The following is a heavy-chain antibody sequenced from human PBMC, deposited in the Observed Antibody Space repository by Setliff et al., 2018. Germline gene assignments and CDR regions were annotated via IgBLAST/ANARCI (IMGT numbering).Heavy chain of an antibody. V-gene: IGHV4-59*08. J-gene: IGHJ5*02. CDR2: INYSGST. CDR1: GGSISSDY. D-gene: IGHD1-26*01. CDR3: ARKVAGRGWFDP. Sequence: SETLSLTCTVSGGSISSDYWSWIRQPPGKGLEWIGYINYSGSTTYSPSLKSRVTISIDTPKNQFSLKLTSVTAADTAVYYCARKVAGRGWFDPWGQGSLVTVSS.